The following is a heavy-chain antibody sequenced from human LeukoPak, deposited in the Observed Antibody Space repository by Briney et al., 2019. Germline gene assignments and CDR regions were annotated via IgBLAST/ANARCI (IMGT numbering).Heavy chain of an antibody. D-gene: IGHD3-22*01. J-gene: IGHJ3*02. V-gene: IGHV3-53*04. Sequence: GGSLRLSCAVSGFTVSNNYMSWFRQAPGKGLKWVSVIYSGGSTYYADSVKGRFTISRHTSKNTLFLQMTGLRPEDTAVYYCARGYYYDSSGHNSDAFDIWGQGTMVTVSS. CDR3: ARGYYYDSSGHNSDAFDI. CDR2: IYSGGST. CDR1: GFTVSNNY.